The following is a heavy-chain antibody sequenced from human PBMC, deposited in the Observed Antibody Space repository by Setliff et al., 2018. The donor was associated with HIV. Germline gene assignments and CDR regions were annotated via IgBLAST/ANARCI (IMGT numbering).Heavy chain of an antibody. CDR3: ARVPRITTLRNAFDI. D-gene: IGHD3-3*01. CDR1: GGSISGGGYY. J-gene: IGHJ3*02. Sequence: SETLSLTCTVSGGSISGGGYYWSWIRQHPGKGLDWIGNIYYIGNTDYNPSLKSRVTISIDTPKNQFSLKLSSVTAADTAIYYCARVPRITTLRNAFDIWGQGTMVTVSS. CDR2: IYYIGNT. V-gene: IGHV4-31*03.